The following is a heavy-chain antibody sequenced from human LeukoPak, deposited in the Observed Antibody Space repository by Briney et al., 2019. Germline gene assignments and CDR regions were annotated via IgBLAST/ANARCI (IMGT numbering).Heavy chain of an antibody. V-gene: IGHV4-39*01. CDR3: ARLYYDFWSGYAYYYYMDV. Sequence: SETLSLTCTVSGGSISSSSYYWGWIRQPPGKGLEWIGSIYYSGSTYYNPSLKSRVTISVDTSKNRFSLKLSSVTAADTAVYYCARLYYDFWSGYAYYYYMDVWGKGTTVTVSS. J-gene: IGHJ6*03. CDR2: IYYSGST. CDR1: GGSISSSSYY. D-gene: IGHD3-3*01.